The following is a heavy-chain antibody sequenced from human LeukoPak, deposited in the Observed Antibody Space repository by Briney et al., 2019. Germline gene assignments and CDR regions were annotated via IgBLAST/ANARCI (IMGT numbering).Heavy chain of an antibody. V-gene: IGHV3-23*01. CDR2: ISGSGGST. D-gene: IGHD2-2*01. J-gene: IGHJ4*02. CDR1: GFTFSSYG. CDR3: AKPVQGYCTSTSCPPFDY. Sequence: GGTLRLSCAASGFTFSSYGMSWVRQAPGKGLEWDSAISGSGGSTYYADSVKGRFTISRDNSKNTLSLQMNSLRAEDTAVYYCAKPVQGYCTSTSCPPFDYWGQGTLVTVSS.